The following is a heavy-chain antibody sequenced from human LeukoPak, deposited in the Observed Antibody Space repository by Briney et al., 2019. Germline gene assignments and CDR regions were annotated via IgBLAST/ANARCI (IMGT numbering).Heavy chain of an antibody. Sequence: SETLSLTCTVSGYSISSGYYWGWIRQPPGKGLEWIGYIYYSGSTYYNPSLKSRVTISVDTSKNQFSLKLSSVTAADTAVYYCARGSHDFWSGYSPVDYWGQGTLVTVSS. J-gene: IGHJ4*02. CDR3: ARGSHDFWSGYSPVDY. V-gene: IGHV4-38-2*02. D-gene: IGHD3-3*01. CDR1: GYSISSGYY. CDR2: IYYSGST.